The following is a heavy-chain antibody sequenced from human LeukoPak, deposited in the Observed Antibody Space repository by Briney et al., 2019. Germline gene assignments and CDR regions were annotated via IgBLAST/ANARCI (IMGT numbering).Heavy chain of an antibody. J-gene: IGHJ5*02. D-gene: IGHD2-15*01. CDR1: GYTFTSYG. CDR3: ARGFIGS. CDR2: ISAYNGNT. V-gene: IGHV1-18*01. Sequence: ASVSVSCKASGYTFTSYGISWVRQAPGQGLEWMGWISAYNGNTNYAQKFQGRVTMTRNTSISTAYMELSSLRSEDTAVYYCARGFIGSWGQGTLVTVSS.